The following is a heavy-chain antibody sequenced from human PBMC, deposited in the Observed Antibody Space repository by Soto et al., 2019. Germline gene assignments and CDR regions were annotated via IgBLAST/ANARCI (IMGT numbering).Heavy chain of an antibody. D-gene: IGHD5-18*01. CDR1: GFTFTSYD. J-gene: IGHJ4*02. Sequence: GGSLRLSCAASGFTFTSYDMAWVRQAPGQELEWVSSISRRSSHIYYADSVKGRFTISRDNTKKTLYLQMNSLRAENTAVNYCVRDWETAIGTAVDYWGQGALVTVSS. V-gene: IGHV3-21*03. CDR3: VRDWETAIGTAVDY. CDR2: ISRRSSHI.